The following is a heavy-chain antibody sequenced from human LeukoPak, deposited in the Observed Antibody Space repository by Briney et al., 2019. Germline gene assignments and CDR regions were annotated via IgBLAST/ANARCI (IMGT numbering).Heavy chain of an antibody. J-gene: IGHJ4*02. D-gene: IGHD3-10*01. Sequence: GASVKVSCKASGYTFTSYGISWVRQAPGQGLEWMGWISAYNGNTNYAQKLQDRVTMTTDTSTSTAYMELRSLRSDDTAVYYCARDFIPGITMGPYYFDYWGQGTLVTVSS. V-gene: IGHV1-18*01. CDR2: ISAYNGNT. CDR3: ARDFIPGITMGPYYFDY. CDR1: GYTFTSYG.